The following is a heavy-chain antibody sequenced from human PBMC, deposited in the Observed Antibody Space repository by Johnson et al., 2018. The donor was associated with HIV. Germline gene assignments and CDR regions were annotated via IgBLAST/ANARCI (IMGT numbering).Heavy chain of an antibody. V-gene: IGHV3-74*01. CDR3: AREDSAFDI. J-gene: IGHJ3*02. CDR1: GFSFSTYW. Sequence: VQLVESGGGVVQPGGSLRLSCAASGFSFSTYWMHWVRRVPGKGLVWVSRIDTEGSGTTYADSVKGRFTISRDNAKNTVYLQMISLRAEDMAVYYCAREDSAFDIWGQGTMVTVSS. CDR2: IDTEGSGT.